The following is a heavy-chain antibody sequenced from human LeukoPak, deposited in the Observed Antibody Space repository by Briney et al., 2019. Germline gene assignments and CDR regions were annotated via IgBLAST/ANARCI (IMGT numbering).Heavy chain of an antibody. CDR1: GFPFDDYG. CDR2: INWNGGST. CDR3: ARDTDYVWGSYDY. Sequence: GGSLRLSCAASGFPFDDYGMNWVRQVPGKGLEWVSGINWNGGSTGYADSVKGRFTISRDNAKNSLYLQMNSLRAEDTALYYCARDTDYVWGSYDYWGQGTLVTVSS. V-gene: IGHV3-20*04. J-gene: IGHJ4*02. D-gene: IGHD3-16*01.